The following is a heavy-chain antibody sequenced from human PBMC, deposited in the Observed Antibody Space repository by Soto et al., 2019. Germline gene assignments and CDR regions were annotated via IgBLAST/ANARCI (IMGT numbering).Heavy chain of an antibody. J-gene: IGHJ5*02. CDR3: ARRPMAVTWFDP. CDR1: GGTDGTYS. CDR2: IIPILSTT. V-gene: IGHV1-69*08. D-gene: IGHD6-19*01. Sequence: QVQLVQSGAEMKEPGSSVMVSCKFSGGTDGTYSITWLRQAPGQGLEWMGSIIPILSTTNHPQRFQCRLTITADESTGTAYLELSSLKSDDTAVYYCARRPMAVTWFDPWGQGTLVTVSS.